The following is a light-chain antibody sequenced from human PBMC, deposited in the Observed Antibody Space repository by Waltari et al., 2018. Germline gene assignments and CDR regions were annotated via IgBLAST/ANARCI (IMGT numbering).Light chain of an antibody. CDR3: HSRDASGVAGS. CDR1: SLRSYY. Sequence: SSELTQDPAVSVAMGQTVRITCQGDSLRSYYASWYQHRPGQAPILVIYDKNNRPSGVPDRFSGSSSHNTASLTITGAQAEDEASYYCHSRDASGVAGSFGGGTKLTVL. V-gene: IGLV3-19*01. J-gene: IGLJ2*01. CDR2: DKN.